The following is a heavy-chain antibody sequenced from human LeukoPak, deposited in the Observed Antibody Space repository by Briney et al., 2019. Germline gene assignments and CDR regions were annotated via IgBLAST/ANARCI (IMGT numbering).Heavy chain of an antibody. CDR2: INDGGYT. CDR3: ASAFGNVRGLT. CDR1: DESFSGPY. D-gene: IGHD3-10*01. V-gene: IGHV4-34*01. J-gene: IGHJ5*02. Sequence: SETLSLTCGVYDESFSGPYWSWIRQSPGKGLEWVGEINDGGYTNYNPSLESRVTLSVDTSKKQFSLTLSSVTAADTAVYYRASAFGNVRGLTWGQGTLVTVSS.